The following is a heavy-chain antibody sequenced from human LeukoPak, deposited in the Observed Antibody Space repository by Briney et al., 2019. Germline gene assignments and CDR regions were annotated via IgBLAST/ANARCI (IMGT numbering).Heavy chain of an antibody. V-gene: IGHV1-69*05. D-gene: IGHD1-26*01. CDR1: GGTFSSYA. CDR2: IIPIFGTA. Sequence: ASVKVSCKASGGTFSSYAISWVRQAPGQGLEWMGRIIPIFGTANYAQKFQGRVTITTDESTSTDYMELSSLRSEDTAVYYCARDGSIVGAYYWGQGTLVTVSS. CDR3: ARDGSIVGAYY. J-gene: IGHJ4*02.